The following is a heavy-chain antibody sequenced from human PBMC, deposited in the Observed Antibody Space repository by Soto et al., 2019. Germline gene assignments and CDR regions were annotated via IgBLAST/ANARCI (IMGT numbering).Heavy chain of an antibody. D-gene: IGHD3-16*01. J-gene: IGHJ4*02. CDR3: ARGGGRTKVDH. CDR2: TSNSGST. CDR1: GGSITSSGYY. Sequence: QVQLQESGPGLVKPSQTLSLTCTVSGGSITSSGYYWSWIRQHPGEGLEWIGFTSNSGSTSYNPSLKSRVTISVDTSSNQFSLNLKSVTAAATAVYACARGGGRTKVDHWGQGTLVTVSP. V-gene: IGHV4-31*03.